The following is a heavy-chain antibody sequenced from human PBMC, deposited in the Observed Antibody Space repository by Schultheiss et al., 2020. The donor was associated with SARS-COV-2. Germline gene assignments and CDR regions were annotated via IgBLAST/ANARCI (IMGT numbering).Heavy chain of an antibody. J-gene: IGHJ4*02. V-gene: IGHV2-70*11. Sequence: TLSLTCTVSGGSISSSSYYWGWIRQPPGKALEWLARIDWDDDKYYSTSLKTRLTISKDTSKNQVVLTMTNMDPVDTATYYCARIPSYCSGGSCYSAYWGQGTLVTVSS. CDR2: IDWDDDK. D-gene: IGHD2-15*01. CDR3: ARIPSYCSGGSCYSAY. CDR1: GGSISSSSYY.